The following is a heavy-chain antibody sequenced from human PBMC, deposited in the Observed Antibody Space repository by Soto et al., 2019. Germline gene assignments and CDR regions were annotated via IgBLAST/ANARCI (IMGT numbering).Heavy chain of an antibody. Sequence: GGSLRLSCAASGFTFSSYAMSWVRQAPGKGLEWVSSINVDDSTYYADSVKGRFTISRDNSKNTLYLQMNSLRAEDTAVYYCAKDQSFLEWFLPGDYYYYYMDVWGKGTTVTVSS. CDR3: AKDQSFLEWFLPGDYYYYYMDV. J-gene: IGHJ6*03. CDR2: INVDDST. CDR1: GFTFSSYA. D-gene: IGHD3-3*01. V-gene: IGHV3-23*01.